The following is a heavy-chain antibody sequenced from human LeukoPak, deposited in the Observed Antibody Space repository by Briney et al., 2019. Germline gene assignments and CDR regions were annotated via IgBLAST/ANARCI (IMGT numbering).Heavy chain of an antibody. J-gene: IGHJ4*02. CDR2: INPNDGDT. V-gene: IGHV1-2*02. CDR1: GYTFTDYY. D-gene: IGHD2-2*01. CDR3: ARANFLYCSSTTCLFDY. Sequence: ASVKVSCKASGYTFTDYYMHWVRQAPGQGFEWMGWINPNDGDTNYAQKFQDRVTMTRDTSISTAHMEVSRLRSDDTAVYYCARANFLYCSSTTCLFDYWGQGTLVTVSS.